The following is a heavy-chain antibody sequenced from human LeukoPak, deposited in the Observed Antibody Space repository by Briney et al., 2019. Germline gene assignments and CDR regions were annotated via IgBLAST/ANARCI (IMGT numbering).Heavy chain of an antibody. CDR3: ARGCSSTSCADDAFDI. CDR2: INPNSGGT. D-gene: IGHD2-2*01. Sequence: GASVKVSCKASGYTFTGYYMHWVRQAPGQGLEWMGWINPNSGGTSYAQKFQGRVTMTRDTSISTAYMELSRLRSDDTAVYYCARGCSSTSCADDAFDIWGQGTMVTVSS. V-gene: IGHV1-2*02. J-gene: IGHJ3*02. CDR1: GYTFTGYY.